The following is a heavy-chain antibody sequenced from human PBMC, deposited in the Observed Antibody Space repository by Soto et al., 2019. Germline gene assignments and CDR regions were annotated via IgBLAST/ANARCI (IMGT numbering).Heavy chain of an antibody. CDR1: GFTFSSYG. CDR3: AREGIRGRPYFDY. V-gene: IGHV3-33*01. D-gene: IGHD1-26*01. J-gene: IGHJ4*02. CDR2: IWYDGSNK. Sequence: QVQLVESGGGVVQPGRSLRLSCAASGFTFSSYGMHWVRQAPGKGLEWVAVIWYDGSNKYYADSVKGRFTISRDNSKNTLYLQMNSLRAEDTAVYYCAREGIRGRPYFDYWGQGTLVTVSP.